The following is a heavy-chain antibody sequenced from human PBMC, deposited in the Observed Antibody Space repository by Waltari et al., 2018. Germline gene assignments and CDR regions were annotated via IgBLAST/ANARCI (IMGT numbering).Heavy chain of an antibody. CDR3: AKMDYYDYVWGSSNAFDI. D-gene: IGHD3-16*01. J-gene: IGHJ3*02. CDR2: ISGSGGST. V-gene: IGHV3-23*04. CDR1: GFTLSSYA. Sequence: EVQLVESGGGLVQPGGSLRLSCAASGFTLSSYAMSWVRQAPGKGLEWVSAISGSGGSTYYADSVKGRFTISRDNSKNTLYLQMNSLRAEDTAVYYCAKMDYYDYVWGSSNAFDIWGQGTMVTVSS.